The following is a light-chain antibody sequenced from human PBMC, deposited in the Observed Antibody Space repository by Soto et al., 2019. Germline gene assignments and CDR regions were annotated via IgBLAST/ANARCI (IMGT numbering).Light chain of an antibody. CDR3: QQYYSFPRT. CDR1: QDISYY. V-gene: IGKV1D-8*01. Sequence: VIWVTQSPSLLSASTGDRVTISFRLSQDISYYLAWYQQKPGKAPELLIYGASTLQSGVPSRFSGSGSGTEFTLTISRLQSEDFATYYCQQYYSFPRTFGQGTKVDIK. J-gene: IGKJ1*01. CDR2: GAS.